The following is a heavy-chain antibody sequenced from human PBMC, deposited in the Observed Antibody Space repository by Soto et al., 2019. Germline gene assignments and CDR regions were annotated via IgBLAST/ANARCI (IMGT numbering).Heavy chain of an antibody. D-gene: IGHD3-10*01. V-gene: IGHV4-59*01. CDR3: ARVMDYYGSGSPYWFDP. J-gene: IGHJ5*02. Sequence: QVQLQESGPGLVKPSETLSLTCTVSGGSISSYYWSWIRQPPGKGLEWIGYIYYSGSTNYNPSLKSRVTISVDTSKNQFSLKLSSVTAADTAVYYCARVMDYYGSGSPYWFDPWGQGTLVTVSS. CDR1: GGSISSYY. CDR2: IYYSGST.